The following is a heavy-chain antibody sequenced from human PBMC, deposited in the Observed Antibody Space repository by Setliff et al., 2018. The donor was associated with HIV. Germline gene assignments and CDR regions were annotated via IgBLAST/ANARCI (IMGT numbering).Heavy chain of an antibody. J-gene: IGHJ4*02. D-gene: IGHD3-16*01. CDR2: ISYSGSM. CDR3: ARRFGRALPD. V-gene: IGHV4-39*07. CDR1: GGSISSRSPYY. Sequence: PSETLSLTCSVSGGSISSRSPYYWGWIRQPPGRGLEWIGSISYSGSMYYNPSLKSRVTISVDTSNNQFFLKLSSVTAADTAVYYCARRFGRALPDWGQGTLVTVSS.